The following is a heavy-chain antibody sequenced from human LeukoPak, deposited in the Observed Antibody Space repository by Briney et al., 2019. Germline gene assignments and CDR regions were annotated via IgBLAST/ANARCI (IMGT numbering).Heavy chain of an antibody. CDR3: ARGLRYFDWCPLDY. CDR1: GFTFSSYS. Sequence: TGGSLRLSCAASGFTFSSYSMNWVRQAPGKGLEWVSYISSSGSTIYYADSVKGRFTISRDNAKNSLYLQMNSLRAEDTAVYYCARGLRYFDWCPLDYWGQGTLVTVSS. D-gene: IGHD3-9*01. J-gene: IGHJ4*02. V-gene: IGHV3-48*04. CDR2: ISSSGSTI.